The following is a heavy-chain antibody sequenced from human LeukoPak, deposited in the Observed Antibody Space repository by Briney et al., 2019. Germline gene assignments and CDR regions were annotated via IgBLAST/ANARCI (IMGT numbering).Heavy chain of an antibody. CDR1: GFTFSSYS. V-gene: IGHV3-21*01. Sequence: NTGGSLRLSCAASGFTFSSYSMNWVRQAPGKGLEWVSSISSSSSYIYYADSVKGRFTISRDNAKNTLYLQMNSLRAEDTAVYYCARGGATTNFDYWGQGTLVTVSS. D-gene: IGHD1-26*01. J-gene: IGHJ4*02. CDR2: ISSSSSYI. CDR3: ARGGATTNFDY.